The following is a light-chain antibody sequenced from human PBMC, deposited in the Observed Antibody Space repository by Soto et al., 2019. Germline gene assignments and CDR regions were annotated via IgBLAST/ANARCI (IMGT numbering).Light chain of an antibody. CDR2: EDN. Sequence: NFMLTQPHSVSESRGKTVTISCTRSSGSIASNYVQCYQQRPGSAPTTVFYEDNQRPSGVPDRSSASIDSSSNSASLTFSGLKSEDEADNYGQSYGSRNVVFGEGTKLAV. CDR1: SGSIASNY. CDR3: QSYGSRNVV. V-gene: IGLV6-57*04. J-gene: IGLJ2*01.